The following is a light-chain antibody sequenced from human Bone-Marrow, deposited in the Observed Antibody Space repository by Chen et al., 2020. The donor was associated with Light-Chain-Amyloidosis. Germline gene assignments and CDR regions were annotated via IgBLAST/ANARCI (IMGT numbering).Light chain of an antibody. CDR1: NIGSTS. CDR2: DDS. Sequence: SYVLTQPSSVSVAPGQTATIACGGNNIGSTSVHWYQQTPGQAPLLVVYDDSDRPSGIPERWSGSNSGNTATLNISRVEAGDEADYYCQVWDRSSDCPVFGGGTKLTVL. V-gene: IGLV3-21*02. J-gene: IGLJ3*02. CDR3: QVWDRSSDCPV.